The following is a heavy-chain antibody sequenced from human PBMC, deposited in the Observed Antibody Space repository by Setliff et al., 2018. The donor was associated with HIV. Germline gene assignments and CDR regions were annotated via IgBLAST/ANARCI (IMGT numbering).Heavy chain of an antibody. D-gene: IGHD3-22*01. Sequence: SETLSLTCSVSSDSISSGSYYWSWIRLPAGKGLEWIGQIHTSGSTNYNPSLKSRVTISVDTSKHQFSLKLSSVTAADTAVYYCAGDSGYPSNWFDPWGQGILVTVSS. CDR3: AGDSGYPSNWFDP. CDR1: SDSISSGSYY. CDR2: IHTSGST. V-gene: IGHV4-61*09. J-gene: IGHJ5*02.